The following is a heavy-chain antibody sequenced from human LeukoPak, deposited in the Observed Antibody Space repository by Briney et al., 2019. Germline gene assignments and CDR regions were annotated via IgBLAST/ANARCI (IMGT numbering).Heavy chain of an antibody. Sequence: SETLSLTCTVSGGSISSYYWSWIRQPPGKRLEWIGYIYYSGSTNYNPSLKSRVTISVDTSKNQFSLKLSSVTAADTAVYYCARVIILWFGELRYFDLWGRGTLVTVSS. D-gene: IGHD3-10*01. CDR2: IYYSGST. CDR1: GGSISSYY. V-gene: IGHV4-59*12. CDR3: ARVIILWFGELRYFDL. J-gene: IGHJ2*01.